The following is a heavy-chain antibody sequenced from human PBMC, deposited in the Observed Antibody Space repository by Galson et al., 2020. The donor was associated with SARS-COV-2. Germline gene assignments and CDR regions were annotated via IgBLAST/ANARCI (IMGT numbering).Heavy chain of an antibody. Sequence: SETLSLTCTVSGGSISSYYWSWIRQPPGKGLEWIGYIYYSGSTNYNPSLKSRVTISVDTSKNQFSLKLSSVTAADTAVYYCARAADPLWLRFDYWGQGTLVTVSS. CDR3: ARAADPLWLRFDY. CDR1: GGSISSYY. D-gene: IGHD5-18*01. V-gene: IGHV4-59*13. CDR2: IYYSGST. J-gene: IGHJ4*02.